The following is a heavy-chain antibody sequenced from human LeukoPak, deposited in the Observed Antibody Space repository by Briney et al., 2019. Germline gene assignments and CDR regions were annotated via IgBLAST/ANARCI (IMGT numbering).Heavy chain of an antibody. D-gene: IGHD3-10*01. Sequence: ASVKVSCKASGYTFTSYGISWVRQAPGQGLEWMGWIGAYNGNTNYAQKLQGRVTMTTDTSTSTAYMELRSLRSDDTAVYYCARDGDYYGSGTVSDYWGQGTLVTVSS. CDR1: GYTFTSYG. CDR3: ARDGDYYGSGTVSDY. J-gene: IGHJ4*02. V-gene: IGHV1-18*04. CDR2: IGAYNGNT.